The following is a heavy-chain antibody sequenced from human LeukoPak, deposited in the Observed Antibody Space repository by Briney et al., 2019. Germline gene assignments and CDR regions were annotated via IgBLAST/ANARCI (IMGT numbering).Heavy chain of an antibody. Sequence: PGRSLRLSCAASGFTFSNFGMPWVRQAPGEGLEWVAVIWHDGRNQHYADSVKGRFTISRDNSKGTLYLQMNSLRVEDTAVYYCARQTGTYDLDYWGQGTLVTVSS. V-gene: IGHV3-33*01. CDR2: IWHDGRNQ. D-gene: IGHD3-10*01. CDR3: ARQTGTYDLDY. CDR1: GFTFSNFG. J-gene: IGHJ4*02.